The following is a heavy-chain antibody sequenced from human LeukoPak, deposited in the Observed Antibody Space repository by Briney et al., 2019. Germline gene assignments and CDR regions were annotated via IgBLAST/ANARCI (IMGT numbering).Heavy chain of an antibody. CDR1: GFTFSSYS. J-gene: IGHJ4*02. CDR3: AKAQDIVVVPAAMDY. Sequence: GGSLRLSCAASGFTFSSYSMNWVRQAPGKGLEWVSSISSSSSYIYYADSVKGRFTISRDNAKNSLCLQMNSLRAEDTAVYYCAKAQDIVVVPAAMDYWGQGTLVTVSS. CDR2: ISSSSSYI. V-gene: IGHV3-21*01. D-gene: IGHD2-2*01.